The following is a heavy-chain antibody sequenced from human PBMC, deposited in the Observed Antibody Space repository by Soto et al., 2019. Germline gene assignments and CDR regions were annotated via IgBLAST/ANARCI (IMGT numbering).Heavy chain of an antibody. CDR3: AVSADYYGSGSYFSY. CDR1: VGSISSGGYY. J-gene: IGHJ4*02. Sequence: PSETLSVTCAFSVGSISSGGYYWSWIRQPPGKGLEWIGYIYHSGSTYYNPSLKSRVTISVDRSKNQFSLKLSSVTAADTAVYYCAVSADYYGSGSYFSYWGQGTLVTVSS. D-gene: IGHD3-10*01. CDR2: IYHSGST. V-gene: IGHV4-30-2*01.